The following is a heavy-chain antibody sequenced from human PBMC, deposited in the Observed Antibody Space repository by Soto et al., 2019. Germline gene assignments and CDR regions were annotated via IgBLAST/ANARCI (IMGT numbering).Heavy chain of an antibody. CDR1: GFTFSSYS. CDR3: ASVDTAMVKTNAEYYYYYYGMDV. V-gene: IGHV3-21*01. Sequence: PGGSLRLSCAASGFTFSSYSMNWVRQAPGKGLEWVSSISSSSSYIYYADSVKGRFTISRDNAKNSLYLQMNSLRAEDTAVYYCASVDTAMVKTNAEYYYYYYGMDVWGQGTTVTVSS. J-gene: IGHJ6*02. CDR2: ISSSSSYI. D-gene: IGHD5-18*01.